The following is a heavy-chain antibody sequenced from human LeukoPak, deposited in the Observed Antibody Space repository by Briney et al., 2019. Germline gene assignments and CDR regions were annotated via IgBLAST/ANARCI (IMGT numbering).Heavy chain of an antibody. Sequence: GGSLRLSCAASGFTFSNAWMSWVRQAPGKGMEWVGRIKSKTDGGTTEYAAPVEGRLTIPRDDSKNTLYLQMNSLKTEDTAVYYCTTDGGTVTPTGYYYGMDVWGKGTTVTVSS. V-gene: IGHV3-15*01. CDR2: IKSKTDGGTT. J-gene: IGHJ6*04. CDR1: GFTFSNAW. CDR3: TTDGGTVTPTGYYYGMDV. D-gene: IGHD4-17*01.